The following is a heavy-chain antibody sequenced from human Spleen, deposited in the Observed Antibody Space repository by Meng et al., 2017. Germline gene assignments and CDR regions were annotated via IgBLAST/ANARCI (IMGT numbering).Heavy chain of an antibody. CDR3: ARGSSSWSNSY. D-gene: IGHD6-13*01. Sequence: QVQLVESGGGVGQPGRFLGPSCAASGFTFSSYGMAWVRQAPGKGLEWVAVIWYDGSNKYYGDSVKGRFTISRDNSKNTLYLQKNSLRGEDTAVYYCARGSSSWSNSYWGQGTLVTVSS. J-gene: IGHJ4*02. V-gene: IGHV3-33*01. CDR2: IWYDGSNK. CDR1: GFTFSSYG.